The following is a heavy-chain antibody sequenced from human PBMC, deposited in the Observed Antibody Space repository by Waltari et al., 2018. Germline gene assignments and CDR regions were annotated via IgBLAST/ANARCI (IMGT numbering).Heavy chain of an antibody. CDR1: GYTFTGYY. CDR3: ARGRSGAGDNWFDP. Sequence: QVQLVQSGAEVKKPGASVKVSCKASGYTFTGYYMHWVRQAPGQGLEWMGWIKPNRGGKNLAKKLQGRGTMTRETSISTAYMGLGRLRSDDTAVYYCARGRSGAGDNWFDPWGQGTLVTVSS. D-gene: IGHD6-19*01. J-gene: IGHJ5*02. V-gene: IGHV1-2*02. CDR2: IKPNRGGK.